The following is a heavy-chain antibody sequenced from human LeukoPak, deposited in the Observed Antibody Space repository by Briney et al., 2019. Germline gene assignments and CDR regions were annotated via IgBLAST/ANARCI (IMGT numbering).Heavy chain of an antibody. D-gene: IGHD3-10*01. CDR3: ARERKGSVSYRYGMDV. CDR1: GGTFSSYA. V-gene: IGHV1-69*13. CDR2: ITPIFGTA. J-gene: IGHJ6*04. Sequence: SVKVFCKASGGTFSSYAISWLRQAPGQGIERMSGITPIFGTANYAQTFQGRITITADESTRSAYMELSSLSSADTAVYYCARERKGSVSYRYGMDVWGKGATVTVSS.